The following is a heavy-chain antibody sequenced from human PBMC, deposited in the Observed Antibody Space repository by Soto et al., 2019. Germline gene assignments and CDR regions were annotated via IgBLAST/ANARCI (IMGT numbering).Heavy chain of an antibody. Sequence: EGQLLQSGGDLVQPGASLRLSCAGSGLTLRSYAMTWIRQTPEKGLEWVSTITGRSAVPSYADSVNGRFTVSRDNSKNTLYLQMNSLRPDDTAIYYCAKGGPFTGGFDPWGQGTLVTVSA. CDR2: ITGRSAVP. CDR3: AKGGPFTGGFDP. D-gene: IGHD3-16*01. J-gene: IGHJ5*02. V-gene: IGHV3-23*01. CDR1: GLTLRSYA.